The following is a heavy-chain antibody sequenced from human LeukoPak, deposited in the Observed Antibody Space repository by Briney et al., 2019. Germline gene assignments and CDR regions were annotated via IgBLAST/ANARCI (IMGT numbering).Heavy chain of an antibody. J-gene: IGHJ4*02. D-gene: IGHD3-16*01. V-gene: IGHV3-9*01. CDR3: AKDSDLSIRGITVDY. CDR1: GFTFDDYA. Sequence: HTGGSLRLSCAISGFTFDDYAMYWVRQAPGKGLEWVSGINWCGERIAYADSVKGRFTISRDNAKNSVFLQMNSLKPEDTAFYYCAKDSDLSIRGITVDYWGQGTLVTVSS. CDR2: INWCGERI.